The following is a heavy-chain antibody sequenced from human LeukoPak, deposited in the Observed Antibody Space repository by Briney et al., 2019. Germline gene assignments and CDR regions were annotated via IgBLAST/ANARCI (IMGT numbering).Heavy chain of an antibody. CDR1: GYTFTNYG. CDR3: ARDRLSSWFGETKPDY. CDR2: ISSFNGNT. D-gene: IGHD3-10*01. J-gene: IGHJ4*02. V-gene: IGHV1-18*01. Sequence: GASVKVSCKASGYTFTNYGFSWVRQAPGQGLEWMGWISSFNGNTNYARKFQDRVNMTTDTSTSTAYMELRSLRSDDTAVYYCARDRLSSWFGETKPDYWGQGTLVTVSS.